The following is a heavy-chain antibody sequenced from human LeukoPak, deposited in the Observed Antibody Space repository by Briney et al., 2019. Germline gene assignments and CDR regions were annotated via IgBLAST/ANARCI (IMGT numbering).Heavy chain of an antibody. J-gene: IGHJ4*02. D-gene: IGHD5-12*01. Sequence: ASVKVSCKVSGYTLTELSMHWVRQAPGKGLEWMGGFDPEDGETIYAQKFQGRVTMTEDTSTDTAYMELSSLRSEDTAVYYRATDPIYSGYAFRFDYWGQGTLVTVSS. CDR2: FDPEDGET. CDR1: GYTLTELS. V-gene: IGHV1-24*01. CDR3: ATDPIYSGYAFRFDY.